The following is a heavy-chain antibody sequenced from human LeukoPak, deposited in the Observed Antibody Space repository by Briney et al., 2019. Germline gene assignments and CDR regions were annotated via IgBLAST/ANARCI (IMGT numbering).Heavy chain of an antibody. CDR1: GFTFSSYA. Sequence: GGSLRLSCAASGFTFSSYAMSLVRQAPGKGLEWVSAISGSGGSTYYADSVKRRFTISRDNSKNTLYLQMNSLRAEDTAVYYCAKFLPTHIVVANYYFDYWGQGTLVTVSS. CDR3: AKFLPTHIVVANYYFDY. CDR2: ISGSGGST. J-gene: IGHJ4*02. V-gene: IGHV3-23*01. D-gene: IGHD2-21*01.